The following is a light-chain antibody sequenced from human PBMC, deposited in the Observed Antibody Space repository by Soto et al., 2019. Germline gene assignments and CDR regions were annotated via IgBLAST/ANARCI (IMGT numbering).Light chain of an antibody. CDR1: QDIGTY. CDR2: DAS. CDR3: QQFYNYPRT. J-gene: IGKJ1*01. Sequence: AIRMTQSPSSFSASTGDRVSITCRVTQDIGTYLAWYQQIPGKAPKLLIYDASTLQTGVPSRFSGSGSGTDFTLTISYLQSEDFGTYYCQQFYNYPRTFGQGTKVEIK. V-gene: IGKV1-8*01.